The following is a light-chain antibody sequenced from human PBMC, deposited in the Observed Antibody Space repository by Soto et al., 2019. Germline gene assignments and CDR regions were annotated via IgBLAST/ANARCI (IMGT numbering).Light chain of an antibody. CDR1: SSDIGAYNY. CDR3: SSYAGSSNV. CDR2: EVN. V-gene: IGLV2-8*01. J-gene: IGLJ1*01. Sequence: QSALTQPASVSGSPGQSITISCTGTSSDIGAYNYASWYQQHPGKAPKLMIYEVNKRPSGVPDRFSGSKSGNTASLTVSGLQAEDEADYYCSSYAGSSNVFGTGTKLTVL.